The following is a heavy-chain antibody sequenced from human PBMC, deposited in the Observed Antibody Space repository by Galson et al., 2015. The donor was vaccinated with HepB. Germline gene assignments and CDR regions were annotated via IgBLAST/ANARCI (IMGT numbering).Heavy chain of an antibody. CDR1: GFTFSSYS. CDR2: TSSSSSTI. D-gene: IGHD1-26*01. Sequence: SLRLSCAASGFTFSSYSMNWVRQAPGKGLEWVSYTSSSSSTIYYADSVKGRFTISRDNAKNSLYLQMNSLRDEDTAVYYCARDSGSYSYNWFDPWGQGTLVTVSS. V-gene: IGHV3-48*02. J-gene: IGHJ5*02. CDR3: ARDSGSYSYNWFDP.